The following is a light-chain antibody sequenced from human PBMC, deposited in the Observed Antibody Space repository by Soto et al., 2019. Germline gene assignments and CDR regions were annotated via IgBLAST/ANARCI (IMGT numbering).Light chain of an antibody. CDR3: QQYGSSPT. V-gene: IGKV3-20*01. CDR2: DAS. Sequence: EIVLTQSPGTLSLSPGERATLSCRASQSVRSSYLAWYQQKPGQAPRLLIYDASNRATGIPDRFSGSGSGTDFTLAIGRLEPEDFAVYYCQQYGSSPTFGQGTKVEI. J-gene: IGKJ1*01. CDR1: QSVRSSY.